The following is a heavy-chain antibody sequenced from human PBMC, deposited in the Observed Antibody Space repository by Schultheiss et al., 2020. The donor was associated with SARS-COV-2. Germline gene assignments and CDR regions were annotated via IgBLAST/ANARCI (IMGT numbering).Heavy chain of an antibody. V-gene: IGHV3-33*06. CDR2: IWYDGSNK. Sequence: GGSLRLSCAASGFTFSSYAMSWVRQASGKGLEWVAVIWYDGSNKYYADSVKGRFTISRDNSKNTLYLQMNSLRAEDTAVYYCAKGFAGFDYWGQGTLVTVAS. CDR1: GFTFSSYA. CDR3: AKGFAGFDY. D-gene: IGHD3-16*01. J-gene: IGHJ4*02.